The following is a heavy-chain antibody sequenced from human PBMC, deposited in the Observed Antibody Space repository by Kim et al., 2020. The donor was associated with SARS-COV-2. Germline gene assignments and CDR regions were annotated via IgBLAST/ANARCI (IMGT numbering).Heavy chain of an antibody. J-gene: IGHJ3*01. V-gene: IGHV3-30-3*01. CDR1: GFSFKSHA. Sequence: GGSLRLSCVASGFSFKSHAMHWVRQALGKGLEWVGIISYDGTNKDYANSVKGRFTISRDNSINTVFLQMNSLSADDTAVYFCTRENYFDITVYYESAFDV. CDR2: ISYDGTNK. D-gene: IGHD3-16*01. CDR3: TRENYFDITVYYESAFDV.